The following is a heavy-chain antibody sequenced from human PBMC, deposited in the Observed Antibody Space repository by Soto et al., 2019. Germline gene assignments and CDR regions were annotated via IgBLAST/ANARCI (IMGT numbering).Heavy chain of an antibody. D-gene: IGHD1-26*01. Sequence: AGRLSLTFTVSGCSMSSDGYYWSWIRQPPGKGLEWIGSIYYSGSTYYNPSLKSRVTISVDTSKNQFSLKLSSVTAADTAVDYCARRRGSYYYYGMDVWGQGNTVTVSS. CDR3: ARRRGSYYYYGMDV. V-gene: IGHV4-39*01. J-gene: IGHJ6*02. CDR1: GCSMSSDGYY. CDR2: IYYSGST.